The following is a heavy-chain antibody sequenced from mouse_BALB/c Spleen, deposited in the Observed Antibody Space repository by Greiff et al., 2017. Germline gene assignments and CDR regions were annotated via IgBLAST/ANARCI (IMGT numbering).Heavy chain of an antibody. Sequence: EVQLQESGAELVKPGASVKLSCTASGFNIKDTYMHWVKQRPEQGLEWIGRIDPANGNTKYDPKFQGKATITADTSSNTAYLQLSSLTSEDTAVYYCASIYYGNYVPFAYWGQGTLVTVSA. CDR1: GFNIKDTY. V-gene: IGHV14-3*02. CDR2: IDPANGNT. CDR3: ASIYYGNYVPFAY. D-gene: IGHD2-1*01. J-gene: IGHJ3*01.